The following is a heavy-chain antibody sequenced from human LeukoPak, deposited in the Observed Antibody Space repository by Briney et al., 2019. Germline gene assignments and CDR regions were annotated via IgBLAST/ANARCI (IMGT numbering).Heavy chain of an antibody. J-gene: IGHJ4*02. V-gene: IGHV3-48*04. CDR1: GFTFSTYN. CDR2: ISAGTSTI. CDR3: AREGLAFDY. Sequence: GGSLRLSCAASGFTFSTYNMNWVRQAPGKGLEWISYISAGTSTIYYADSVKGRFTISRDNAKNSLYLQMNSLRAEDTAVYYCAREGLAFDYWGQGTLVTVSS.